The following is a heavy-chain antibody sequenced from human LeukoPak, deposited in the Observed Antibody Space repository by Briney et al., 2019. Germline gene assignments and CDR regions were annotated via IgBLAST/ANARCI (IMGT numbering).Heavy chain of an antibody. CDR1: GFTFSSFA. CDR2: FDGNGPNT. J-gene: IGHJ4*02. D-gene: IGHD2-8*02. CDR3: AKPRTTGLGWAQFDY. Sequence: GGSLRLSCAASGFTFSSFAMTWFRQAPGKGLDWVSGFDGNGPNTYYADSVKGRWTISRDNSRNTLYLEMNSLRPEDTAIYYCAKPRTTGLGWAQFDYWGQGSLVTVSS. V-gene: IGHV3-23*01.